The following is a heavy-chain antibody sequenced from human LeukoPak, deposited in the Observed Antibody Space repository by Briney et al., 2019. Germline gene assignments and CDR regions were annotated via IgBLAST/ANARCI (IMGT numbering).Heavy chain of an antibody. D-gene: IGHD3-3*01. Sequence: GGSLRLSCAASGFTFSSYSMNWVRQAPGKGLEWVSSISSSSSYIYYADSVKGRFTISRDNAKNSLYLQMNSLRAEDTAVYYCARDGGYDFWSGYLNLYYYGMDVWGQGTTVTVSS. CDR2: ISSSSSYI. CDR1: GFTFSSYS. CDR3: ARDGGYDFWSGYLNLYYYGMDV. J-gene: IGHJ6*02. V-gene: IGHV3-21*01.